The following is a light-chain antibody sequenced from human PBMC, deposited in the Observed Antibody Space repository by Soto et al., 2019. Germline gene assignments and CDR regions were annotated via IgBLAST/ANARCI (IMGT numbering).Light chain of an antibody. V-gene: IGKV3-11*01. CDR1: QSTNY. Sequence: FTQSPGTLTLNPAAKASISCRASQSTNYLTWYQQKPGQAPRLLIYGSSTRAPGTPDRFSASGSGTDFTLTIISLEPEAFAVYYCQQRSYWSRACGQGTKV. CDR2: GSS. J-gene: IGKJ1*01. CDR3: QQRSYWSRA.